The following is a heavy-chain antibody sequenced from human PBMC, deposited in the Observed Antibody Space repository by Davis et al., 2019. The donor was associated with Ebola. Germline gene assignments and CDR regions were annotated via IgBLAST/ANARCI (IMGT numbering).Heavy chain of an antibody. CDR1: GFTFSGHW. V-gene: IGHV3-7*01. CDR3: ARDGDWTYDC. J-gene: IGHJ4*02. Sequence: GESLKISCAASGFTFSGHWMTWVRQAPGKGLEWVANINKDGSDKYYVDSVKGRFTISRDNGKNSLYLQMNSLRAEDTAIYYCARDGDWTYDCWGQGTLVTVSS. CDR2: INKDGSDK. D-gene: IGHD1-7*01.